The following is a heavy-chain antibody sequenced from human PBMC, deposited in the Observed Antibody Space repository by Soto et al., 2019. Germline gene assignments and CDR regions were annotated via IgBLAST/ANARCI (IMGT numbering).Heavy chain of an antibody. Sequence: QVQLVESGGGLVKPGGSLRLSCAASGFTFSDYYMSWIRQAPGKGLEWVSYISSSGSTIYYADSVKGRFTISRDNAKNSRFLQLNSLRAEETAVYYCARTGYDSLTGYYRDPYWYFDLWGRGTLVTVSS. CDR3: ARTGYDSLTGYYRDPYWYFDL. J-gene: IGHJ2*01. V-gene: IGHV3-11*01. D-gene: IGHD3-9*01. CDR1: GFTFSDYY. CDR2: ISSSGSTI.